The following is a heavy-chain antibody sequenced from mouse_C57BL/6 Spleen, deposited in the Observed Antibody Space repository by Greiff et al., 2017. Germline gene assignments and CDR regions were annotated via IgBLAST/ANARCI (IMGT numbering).Heavy chain of an antibody. CDR1: GYSITSGYY. CDR3: AGHYGSSYYYAMDY. D-gene: IGHD1-1*01. J-gene: IGHJ4*01. CDR2: ISYDGSN. Sequence: EVQVVESGPGLVKPSQSLSLTCSVTGYSITSGYYWNWIRQFPGNKLEWMGYISYDGSNNYNPSLKNRISITRDTSKNQFFLKLNSVTTEDTATYYCAGHYGSSYYYAMDYWGQGTSVTVSS. V-gene: IGHV3-6*01.